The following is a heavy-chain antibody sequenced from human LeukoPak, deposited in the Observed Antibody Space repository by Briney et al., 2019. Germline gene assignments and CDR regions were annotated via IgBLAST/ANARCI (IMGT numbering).Heavy chain of an antibody. V-gene: IGHV4-34*01. D-gene: IGHD5-12*01. CDR3: ARGLATKANAFDI. Sequence: SETLSLTCAVYGGSFSGYYWSWIRQPPGKGLEWIGEINHSGSTNYNPSLKSRVTISVDTSKNQFSLKLSSVTAADTAVYYCARGLATKANAFDIWGQGTMVTVSS. CDR2: INHSGST. CDR1: GGSFSGYY. J-gene: IGHJ3*02.